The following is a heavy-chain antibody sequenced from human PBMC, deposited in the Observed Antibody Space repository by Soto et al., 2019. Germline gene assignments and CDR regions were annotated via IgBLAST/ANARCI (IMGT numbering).Heavy chain of an antibody. CDR1: GYTFTSYD. CDR2: MNPNSGNT. D-gene: IGHD6-19*01. CDR3: AREIEVAGRYYGMDV. J-gene: IGHJ6*02. V-gene: IGHV1-8*01. Sequence: SVKVSCKASGYTFTSYDINWVRQATGQGLEWMGWMNPNSGNTGYAQKFQGRVTMTRNTSISTAYMELSSLRSEDTAVYYCAREIEVAGRYYGMDVWGQGTTVTVSS.